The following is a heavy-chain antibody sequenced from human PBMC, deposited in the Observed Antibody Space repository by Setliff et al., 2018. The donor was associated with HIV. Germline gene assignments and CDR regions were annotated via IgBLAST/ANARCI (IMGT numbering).Heavy chain of an antibody. J-gene: IGHJ1*01. CDR3: SLEEGGVWSP. D-gene: IGHD3-16*01. Sequence: SVKVSCKASGGTFRDSSISWLRQAPGQGLEWLGMIIPIFGTTEYRQKFQDRVTITADENTGTAYMELSSLRSEDTAVYYCSLEEGGVWSPWGPGTLVTVSS. CDR2: IIPIFGTT. CDR1: GGTFRDSS. V-gene: IGHV1-69*13.